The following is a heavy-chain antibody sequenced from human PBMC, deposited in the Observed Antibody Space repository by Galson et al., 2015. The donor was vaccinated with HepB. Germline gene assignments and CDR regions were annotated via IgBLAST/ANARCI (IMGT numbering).Heavy chain of an antibody. CDR2: IIPIFGTA. Sequence: SVKVSCKASGGTFSSYAISWVRQAPGQGLEWMGGIIPIFGTANYAQKFQGRVTITADESTSTAYMELSSLRSEDTAVYYCARAGGGYSYGPGAWVGDYWGQGTLVTVSS. D-gene: IGHD5-18*01. J-gene: IGHJ4*02. CDR1: GGTFSSYA. V-gene: IGHV1-69*13. CDR3: ARAGGGYSYGPGAWVGDY.